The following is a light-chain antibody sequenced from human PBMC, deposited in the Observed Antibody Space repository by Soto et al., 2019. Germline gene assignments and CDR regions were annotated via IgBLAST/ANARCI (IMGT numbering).Light chain of an antibody. J-gene: IGKJ1*01. V-gene: IGKV3-15*01. Sequence: EIVMTQSPATLSVSPGERATLSCRASQSVSSNLAWYQQKPGQGPRLLIYGASTRATGIPARFSGSGSGTDFTLTISSLQSEDFAVYYCQQYNLWPRAFGQGTKV. CDR2: GAS. CDR3: QQYNLWPRA. CDR1: QSVSSN.